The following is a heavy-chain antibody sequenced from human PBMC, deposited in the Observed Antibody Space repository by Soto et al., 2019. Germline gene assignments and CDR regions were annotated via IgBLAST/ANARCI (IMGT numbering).Heavy chain of an antibody. V-gene: IGHV4-59*01. CDR2: IYYSGST. CDR3: ARARYYDFWSGYSPSPFDY. J-gene: IGHJ4*02. Sequence: SETLSLTCTVSGGSISSYYWSWIRQPPGKGLEWIGYIYYSGSTNYNPPLKSRVTISVDTSKNQFSLKLSSVTAADTAVYYCARARYYDFWSGYSPSPFDYWGPGTLVTLSS. CDR1: GGSISSYY. D-gene: IGHD3-3*01.